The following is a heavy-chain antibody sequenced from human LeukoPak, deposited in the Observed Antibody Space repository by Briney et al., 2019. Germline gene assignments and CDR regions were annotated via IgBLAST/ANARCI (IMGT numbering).Heavy chain of an antibody. D-gene: IGHD6-19*01. CDR1: GFTFSSYS. CDR2: ISSSSSYI. CDR3: ARRSGIAVAGAFDY. Sequence: GGSLRLSCAAPGFTFSSYSMNWVRQAPGKGLEWVSSISSSSSYIYYADSVKGRFTISRDNSKNTLYLQMNSLRAEDTAVYYCARRSGIAVAGAFDYWGQGTLVTVSS. V-gene: IGHV3-21*04. J-gene: IGHJ4*02.